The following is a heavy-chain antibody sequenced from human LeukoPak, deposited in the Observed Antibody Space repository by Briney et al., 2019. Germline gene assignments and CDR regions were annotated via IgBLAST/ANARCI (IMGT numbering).Heavy chain of an antibody. J-gene: IGHJ4*02. CDR3: ARRYCSSTNCHAPFDY. Sequence: PGGSLRLSCSASGFTFSSYAMHWVRQAPGKGLEYVSAISSNGGSTYYADSVKGRFTISRDNSKNTLYLQMHSLRPEDTAVYYCARRYCSSTNCHAPFDYWGQGTLVTVSS. V-gene: IGHV3-64*04. D-gene: IGHD2-2*01. CDR2: ISSNGGST. CDR1: GFTFSSYA.